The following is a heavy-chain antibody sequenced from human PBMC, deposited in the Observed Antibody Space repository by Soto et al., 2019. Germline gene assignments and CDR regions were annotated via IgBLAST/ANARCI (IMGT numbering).Heavy chain of an antibody. D-gene: IGHD3-10*01. CDR3: ARDGYDGSGSPYPAY. J-gene: IGHJ4*02. Sequence: SETLSLTCRVSGCSISDYFWSWIRQSRGKGLEWIGYIYYLGSTDYNPSLKSRVTISVDTSKRQFSLRLTSVTAADTAVYYCARDGYDGSGSPYPAYWGPGTQVSVSS. CDR2: IYYLGST. V-gene: IGHV4-59*01. CDR1: GCSISDYF.